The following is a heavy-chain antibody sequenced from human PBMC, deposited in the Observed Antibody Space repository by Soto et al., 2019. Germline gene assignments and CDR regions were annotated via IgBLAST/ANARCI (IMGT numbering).Heavy chain of an antibody. CDR1: GYTFTGYY. CDR3: ATVVPTWELYDNTFFDY. V-gene: IGHV1-2*04. J-gene: IGHJ4*02. D-gene: IGHD1-26*01. CDR2: INPNSGGT. Sequence: ASVKVSCKASGYTFTGYYMHWVRQAPGQGLEWMGWINPNSGGTNYAQKFQGWVTMTRDTSISTAYMELSRLRSDDTAVYYCATVVPTWELYDNTFFDYWGQGTLVTVSS.